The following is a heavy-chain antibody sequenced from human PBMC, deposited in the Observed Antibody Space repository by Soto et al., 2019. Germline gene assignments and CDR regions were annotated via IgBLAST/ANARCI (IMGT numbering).Heavy chain of an antibody. CDR3: AKYGGAYYNYYAMDA. CDR2: IIAGGGAT. Sequence: PGGSLRLSCAASGFTFSNHAMSWVRQAPGKGLEWVSAIIAGGGATYNADSVKGRFAISRDNSKNTLYLQMNSLRAEDTAVYYCAKYGGAYYNYYAMDAWGQGTTVPVSS. J-gene: IGHJ6*02. D-gene: IGHD4-17*01. V-gene: IGHV3-23*01. CDR1: GFTFSNHA.